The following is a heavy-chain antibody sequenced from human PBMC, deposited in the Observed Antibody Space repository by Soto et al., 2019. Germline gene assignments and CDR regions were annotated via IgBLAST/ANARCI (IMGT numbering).Heavy chain of an antibody. Sequence: EVQVVESGGGLVQPGGSLRLSCVASGFTFSTYWMHWVRQAPGKGLVWVSRIKFDGSTTSYADSVKGRFTISRDNAKNTVYLQMNSLRAEDTGVYYCARGLRNYYGVDVWGQGTTVTVS. D-gene: IGHD5-12*01. CDR1: GFTFSTYW. CDR3: ARGLRNYYGVDV. CDR2: IKFDGSTT. V-gene: IGHV3-74*01. J-gene: IGHJ6*02.